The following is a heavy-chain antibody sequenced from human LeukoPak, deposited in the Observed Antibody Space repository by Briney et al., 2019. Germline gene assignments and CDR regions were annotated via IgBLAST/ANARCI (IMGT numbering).Heavy chain of an antibody. CDR3: ARDAPGSAEMDV. J-gene: IGHJ6*04. CDR2: INPNSGGT. CDR1: GYTFTCYY. Sequence: GASVKVSCKASGYTFTCYYMHWVRQAPGQGLEWMGWINPNSGGTNYAQKFQGRVTMTRDTSISTAYMELSRLRSDDTAVYYCARDAPGSAEMDVWGKGTTVTVSS. V-gene: IGHV1-2*02. D-gene: IGHD6-25*01.